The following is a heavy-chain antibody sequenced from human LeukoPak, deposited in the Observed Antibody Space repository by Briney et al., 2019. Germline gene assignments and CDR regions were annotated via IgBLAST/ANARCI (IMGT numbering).Heavy chain of an antibody. CDR2: IKQDGSEK. CDR3: ATTVSRWFGELPFDY. D-gene: IGHD3-10*01. V-gene: IGHV3-7*01. J-gene: IGHJ4*02. Sequence: GGSLRLSCAASGFTFSSYWMSWVRQAPGKGLEWVANIKQDGSEKYYVDSVKGRFTISRDNAKNSLYLQMNSLRAEDTAVYYCATTVSRWFGELPFDYWGQGTLVTVSS. CDR1: GFTFSSYW.